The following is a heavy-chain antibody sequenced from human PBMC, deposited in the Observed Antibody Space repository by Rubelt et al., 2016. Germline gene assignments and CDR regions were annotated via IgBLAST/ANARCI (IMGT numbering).Heavy chain of an antibody. J-gene: IGHJ4*02. D-gene: IGHD6-19*01. CDR2: IYHSGST. Sequence: QVQLQESGPGLVKPSETLSLTCTVSGYSISSGYYWGWIRQPPGKGLEWIGSIYHSGSTYYNPSLKSRVTISVASSKNRFSLRWSPVTAADTAVYYCARDHSSGWYLEGFFDYWGQGTLVTVSS. CDR1: GYSISSGYY. CDR3: ARDHSSGWYLEGFFDY. V-gene: IGHV4-38-2*02.